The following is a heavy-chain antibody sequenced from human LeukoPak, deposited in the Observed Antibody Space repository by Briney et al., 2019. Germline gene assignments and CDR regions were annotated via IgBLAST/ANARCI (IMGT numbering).Heavy chain of an antibody. J-gene: IGHJ4*02. D-gene: IGHD3-10*01. V-gene: IGHV4-39*01. Sequence: SETLSLTCTVSGGSISSSSYYWGWIRQPPGKGLEWIGSIYYSGSTYYNPSLKSRVTISVDTSKNQFSLKLSSVTAADTAVYYCARAMGSGSYSDFDYWGQGTLVTVSS. CDR2: IYYSGST. CDR3: ARAMGSGSYSDFDY. CDR1: GGSISSSSYY.